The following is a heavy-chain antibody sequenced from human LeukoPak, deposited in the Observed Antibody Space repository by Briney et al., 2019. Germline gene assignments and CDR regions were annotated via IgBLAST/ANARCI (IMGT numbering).Heavy chain of an antibody. Sequence: PSETLSLTCTVSGGSISSSSYYWGWIRQPPGKGLEWIGSIYYSGSTYYNPSLKSRVTISVDTSKNQFSLKLSSVTAADTAVYYCARECNPRTGGYDFWSGSHKYYYMDVWGKGTTVTVSS. D-gene: IGHD3-3*01. CDR2: IYYSGST. CDR1: GGSISSSSYY. V-gene: IGHV4-39*07. J-gene: IGHJ6*03. CDR3: ARECNPRTGGYDFWSGSHKYYYMDV.